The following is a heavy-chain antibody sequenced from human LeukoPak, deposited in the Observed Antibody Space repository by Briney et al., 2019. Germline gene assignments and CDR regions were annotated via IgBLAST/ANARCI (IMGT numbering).Heavy chain of an antibody. Sequence: GGSLRLSCAASGFTLDDYAMRWVRQAPGKGLEGVSGISWNSGSIVYADSVKGRFTISRDNAKNSLYLQMNSLRAEDTALYYCAKGPESLPNAFDIWGQGTMVTVSS. CDR2: ISWNSGSI. J-gene: IGHJ3*02. V-gene: IGHV3-9*01. CDR3: AKGPESLPNAFDI. CDR1: GFTLDDYA.